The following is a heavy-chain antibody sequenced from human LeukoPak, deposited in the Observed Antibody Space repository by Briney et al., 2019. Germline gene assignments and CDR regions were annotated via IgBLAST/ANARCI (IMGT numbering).Heavy chain of an antibody. CDR2: INPSGGST. J-gene: IGHJ4*02. V-gene: IGHV1-46*01. Sequence: ASVKVSCKASGYTFTSYYMHWVRQAPGQGPEWMGIINPSGGSTSYAQKFQGRVTMTRDTSISTAYMELSGLTSEDTAVYYCARSGFGGGVYFDYWGQGTLATVSP. D-gene: IGHD2-8*02. CDR1: GYTFTSYY. CDR3: ARSGFGGGVYFDY.